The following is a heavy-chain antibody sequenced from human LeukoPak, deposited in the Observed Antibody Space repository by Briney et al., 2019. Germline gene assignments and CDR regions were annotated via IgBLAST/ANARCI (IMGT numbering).Heavy chain of an antibody. CDR1: GGSISSGYW. V-gene: IGHV4-4*02. CDR3: ARGQQLVGVDY. J-gene: IGHJ4*02. D-gene: IGHD6-13*01. CDR2: ISHSGST. Sequence: SGTLSLTCAVSGGSISSGYWWSWVCQPPGKGLVWIGEISHSGSTNYNPSLKSRVTISVDTSKNQFSLKLSSVTAADTAVYYCARGQQLVGVDYWGQGTLVTVSS.